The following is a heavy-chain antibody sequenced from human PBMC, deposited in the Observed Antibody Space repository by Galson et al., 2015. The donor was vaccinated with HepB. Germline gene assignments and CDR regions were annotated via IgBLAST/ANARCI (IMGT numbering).Heavy chain of an antibody. CDR2: VNNDGSIT. J-gene: IGHJ4*02. CDR1: GFTFNNYS. V-gene: IGHV3-74*03. Sequence: SLRLSCAVSGFTFNNYSMDWVRQRPGKGLVWVARVNNDGSITTYADSVKGRFTISRDNTKNTLSLQMNSLRVEDTAPYYCARLCGGDCYWSSDYWGQGTLVTVSS. D-gene: IGHD2-21*02. CDR3: ARLCGGDCYWSSDY.